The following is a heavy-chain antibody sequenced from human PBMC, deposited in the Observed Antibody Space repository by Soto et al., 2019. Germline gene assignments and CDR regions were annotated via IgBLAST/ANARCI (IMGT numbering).Heavy chain of an antibody. J-gene: IGHJ4*02. V-gene: IGHV1-2*02. CDR2: INPNTGDI. Sequence: QVQLVQSGADVKKPGASVKVSCKTSGYTFTGHYIHWVRQAPGQGLEWMGWINPNTGDISYAEKFQGRVIMTRETSISTAYMELSRLRSDDAAVYYCARGYTYGSFDSWAQGTLVTVSS. CDR3: ARGYTYGSFDS. CDR1: GYTFTGHY. D-gene: IGHD5-18*01.